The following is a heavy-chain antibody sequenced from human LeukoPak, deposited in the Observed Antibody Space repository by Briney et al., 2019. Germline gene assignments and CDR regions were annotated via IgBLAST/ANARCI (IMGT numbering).Heavy chain of an antibody. J-gene: IGHJ5*02. CDR2: IYPGDSDT. CDR3: ARRVTGSYGPPDWFDP. D-gene: IGHD1-26*01. CDR1: GYSFTSYW. Sequence: GESLKISWKGSGYSFTSYWIGWVRQMPGKGLEWMGIIYPGDSDTRYSPSFQGQVTISADKSISTAYLQWSSLKASDTAMYYCARRVTGSYGPPDWFDPWGQGTLVTVSS. V-gene: IGHV5-51*01.